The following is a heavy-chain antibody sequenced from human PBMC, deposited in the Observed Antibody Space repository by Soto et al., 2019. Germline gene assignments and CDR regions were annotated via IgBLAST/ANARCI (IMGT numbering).Heavy chain of an antibody. CDR2: IYYSGST. D-gene: IGHD3-9*01. V-gene: IGHV4-59*01. J-gene: IGHJ4*02. CDR1: GGSISSYY. Sequence: PSETLSLTCTVSGGSISSYYWSWIRQPPGKGLEWIGYIYYSGSTNYNPSLKSRVTISVDTSKNQFSLKLSSVTAADTAVYYCARGLRYDILTGYYIDYWGQGTLVTVS. CDR3: ARGLRYDILTGYYIDY.